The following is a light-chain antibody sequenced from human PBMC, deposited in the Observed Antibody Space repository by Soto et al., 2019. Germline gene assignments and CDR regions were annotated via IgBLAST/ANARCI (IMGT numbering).Light chain of an antibody. J-gene: IGLJ1*01. V-gene: IGLV2-14*01. CDR3: SAYTSRSTLYV. CDR2: EVT. Sequence: QSALTQPASVSGSPGQSITVSCTGTSSDIGGYNYVSWYQQHPGKAPKLMVYEVTNRPSGVSDRFSGSKSGTTASLTISGLQADDEGYYYCSAYTSRSTLYVFGTGTQLTVL. CDR1: SSDIGGYNY.